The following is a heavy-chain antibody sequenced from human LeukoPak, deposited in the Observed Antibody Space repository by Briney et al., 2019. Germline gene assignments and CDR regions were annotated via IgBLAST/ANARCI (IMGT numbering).Heavy chain of an antibody. J-gene: IGHJ4*02. CDR3: ARRHWGPIDY. Sequence: PSETLSLTCTVSGGSISSYYWNWIRQPPGKGLEWIGYIYYSGSTNYNPSLKSRVTISVDTSKNQFSLKLSSVTAADTAVYYCARRHWGPIDYWGQGTLVTVSS. CDR2: IYYSGST. D-gene: IGHD7-27*01. V-gene: IGHV4-59*08. CDR1: GGSISSYY.